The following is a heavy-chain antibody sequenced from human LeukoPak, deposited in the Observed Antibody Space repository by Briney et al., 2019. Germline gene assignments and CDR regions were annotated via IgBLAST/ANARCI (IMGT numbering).Heavy chain of an antibody. J-gene: IGHJ6*03. D-gene: IGHD3-10*01. CDR3: ARGRGLSYYYGSGSFMDV. CDR2: ISWDGGST. V-gene: IGHV3-43D*04. Sequence: PGGSLRLSCAASGFTFDDYAMRWVRQAPGKGLEWVSLISWDGGSTYYADSVKGRFTISRDNSKNSLYLQMNSLRAEDTALYYCARGRGLSYYYGSGSFMDVWGKGTTVTVSS. CDR1: GFTFDDYA.